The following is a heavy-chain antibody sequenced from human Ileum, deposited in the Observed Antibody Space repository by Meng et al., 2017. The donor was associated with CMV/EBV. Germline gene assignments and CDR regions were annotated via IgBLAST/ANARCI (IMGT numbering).Heavy chain of an antibody. V-gene: IGHV4-34*01. CDR1: GASIGGYY. CDR2: IHQTGTT. D-gene: IGHD2-2*01. CDR3: ARRVVPAAIGY. Sequence: LPGAVYGASIGGYYWTWIRQPPGRGLEWIGEIHQTGTTNYNPSLKSRVTISLDTSKNQFSLRLNSVTAADTALYYCARRVVPAAIGYWGQGALVTVSS. J-gene: IGHJ4*02.